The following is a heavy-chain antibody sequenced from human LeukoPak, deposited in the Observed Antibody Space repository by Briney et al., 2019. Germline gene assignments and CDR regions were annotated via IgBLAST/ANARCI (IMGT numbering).Heavy chain of an antibody. CDR2: ISAYNGNT. Sequence: ASVKVSCKASGYTFTSYGISWVRQAPGQGLEWMGWISAYNGNTNYAQKLQGRVTMTTDTSTSTAYMELRSLRSDDTAVYYCARNTRKYSGYDYAYWGLGTLVTVSS. CDR3: ARNTRKYSGYDYAY. CDR1: GYTFTSYG. V-gene: IGHV1-18*01. D-gene: IGHD5-12*01. J-gene: IGHJ4*02.